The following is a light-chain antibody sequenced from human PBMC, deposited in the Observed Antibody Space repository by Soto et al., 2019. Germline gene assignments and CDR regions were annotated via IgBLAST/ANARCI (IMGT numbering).Light chain of an antibody. V-gene: IGKV4-1*01. CDR3: QQYYSTPLT. CDR2: WAS. J-gene: IGKJ4*01. Sequence: DIVMTQSPDSLAVSLGERATLNCKSSQSVLFSSNNQNYLAWYQQKQGQPPKXXIYWASTRESGVPDRFSGSGSGTDFTLTISSLQAEDVAVYYCQQYYSTPLTFGGGTKVDIK. CDR1: QSVLFSSNNQNY.